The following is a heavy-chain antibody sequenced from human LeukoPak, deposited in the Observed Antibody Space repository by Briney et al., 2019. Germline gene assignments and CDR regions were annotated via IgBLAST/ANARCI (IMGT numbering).Heavy chain of an antibody. J-gene: IGHJ6*02. CDR1: GFTFSSYA. V-gene: IGHV3-21*01. CDR3: ARGLVGAVADYYYGMDV. CDR2: ISSSSSYI. D-gene: IGHD6-19*01. Sequence: GGSLRLSCAASGFTFSSYAMSWVRQAPGKGLEWVSSISSSSSYIYYADPVKGRFTISRDNAKNSLYLQMNSLRAEDTAVYYCARGLVGAVADYYYGMDVWGQGTTVTVSS.